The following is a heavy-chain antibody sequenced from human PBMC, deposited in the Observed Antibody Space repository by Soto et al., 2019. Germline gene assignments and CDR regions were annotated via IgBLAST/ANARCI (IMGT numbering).Heavy chain of an antibody. CDR3: ARQGRAVSSYYFDY. CDR1: GSPFISYA. D-gene: IGHD3-10*01. Sequence: EVQLVESGGGLVQLGGSREPPWEASGSPFISYAMHWFPQAPGKGLEYVSAISTNGGSTYYANSVKGRFTISRDNSKNTLYLQMGSLRAEDMAVYYCARQGRAVSSYYFDYWGQGTLVTVSS. V-gene: IGHV3-64*01. CDR2: ISTNGGST. J-gene: IGHJ4*02.